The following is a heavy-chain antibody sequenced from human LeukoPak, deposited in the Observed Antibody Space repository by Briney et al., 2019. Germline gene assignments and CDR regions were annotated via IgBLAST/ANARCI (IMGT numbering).Heavy chain of an antibody. CDR2: ISYSGST. Sequence: SETLSLTCTVSGGSISSGGYYWSWIRQHPGKGLEWIGYISYSGSTYYNPSLTTRVTISVDTSKNQFSLKLSSVTAADTAVYYCARTASFGSGSYFGLAGYYGMDVWGQGTTVTVSS. CDR1: GGSISSGGYY. CDR3: ARTASFGSGSYFGLAGYYGMDV. D-gene: IGHD3-10*01. V-gene: IGHV4-31*03. J-gene: IGHJ6*02.